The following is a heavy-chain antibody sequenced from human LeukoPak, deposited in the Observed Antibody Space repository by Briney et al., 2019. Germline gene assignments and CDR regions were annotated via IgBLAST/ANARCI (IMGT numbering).Heavy chain of an antibody. J-gene: IGHJ4*02. D-gene: IGHD3-22*01. CDR2: IKSKTDGGTT. CDR3: TTEPYYYDGSGHSV. V-gene: IGHV3-15*01. Sequence: GGSLRLSCAASGFTFSNAWMSWVRQAPGKGLEWVGRIKSKTDGGTTDYAAPVKGRFTISRDDSKNTLYLQMNSLKTEDTAVYYCTTEPYYYDGSGHSVWGQGTLDTVSS. CDR1: GFTFSNAW.